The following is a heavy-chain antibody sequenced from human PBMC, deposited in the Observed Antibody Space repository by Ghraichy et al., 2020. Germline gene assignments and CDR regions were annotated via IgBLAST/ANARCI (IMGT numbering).Heavy chain of an antibody. CDR3: ARSLDYNDNWFDP. D-gene: IGHD3-22*01. Sequence: GGSLRLSCTASGFSVATNYMNWVRQAPGKGLEWVSILLTTGTTYYADSVKGRFTVSRDNSKNTLYLQMSGLRAEDSAVYYCARSLDYNDNWFDPWGQGTLVNVSS. V-gene: IGHV3-53*01. J-gene: IGHJ5*02. CDR2: LLTTGTT. CDR1: GFSVATNY.